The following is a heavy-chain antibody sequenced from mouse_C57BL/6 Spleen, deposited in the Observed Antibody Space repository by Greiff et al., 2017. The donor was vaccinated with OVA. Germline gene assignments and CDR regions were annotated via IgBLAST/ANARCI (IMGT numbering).Heavy chain of an antibody. D-gene: IGHD2-3*01. V-gene: IGHV1-50*01. CDR2: IDPSDSYT. J-gene: IGHJ3*01. Sequence: QVQLQQPGAELVKPGASVKLSCKASGYTFTSYWMQWVKQKPGQGLEWIGEIDPSDSYTNYNQKFKGKATLTVDTSSSTAYMQLSSLTSEDSAVYYCARSADDGYPFAYWGQGTLVTVSA. CDR1: GYTFTSYW. CDR3: ARSADDGYPFAY.